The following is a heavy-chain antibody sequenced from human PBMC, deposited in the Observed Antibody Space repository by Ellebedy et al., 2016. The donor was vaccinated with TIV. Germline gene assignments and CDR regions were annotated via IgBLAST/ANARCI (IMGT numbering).Heavy chain of an antibody. D-gene: IGHD5-18*01. V-gene: IGHV4-30-2*01. CDR3: ARGRDTAMDV. J-gene: IGHJ6*02. CDR2: IYHSGST. Sequence: SETLSLTXTVSGGSISGYYWSWIRQPPGKGLEWIGYIYHSGSTYYNPSLKSRVTISVDRSKNQFSLKLSSVTAADTAVYYCARGRDTAMDVWGQGTTVTVSS. CDR1: GGSISGYY.